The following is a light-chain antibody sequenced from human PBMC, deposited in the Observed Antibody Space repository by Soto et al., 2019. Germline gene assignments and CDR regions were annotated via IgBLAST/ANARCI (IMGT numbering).Light chain of an antibody. CDR2: GAS. J-gene: IGKJ2*01. Sequence: EIVMTQSPATLSVSPGDRATLSCRASQSVSSNLAWYQQKPGQAPRLLIYGASSRATGIPARFSGSGSGTEFTLTISSLQSEYFAVYYCQQYNKWPPYTFGQGTKLEIK. V-gene: IGKV3-15*01. CDR3: QQYNKWPPYT. CDR1: QSVSSN.